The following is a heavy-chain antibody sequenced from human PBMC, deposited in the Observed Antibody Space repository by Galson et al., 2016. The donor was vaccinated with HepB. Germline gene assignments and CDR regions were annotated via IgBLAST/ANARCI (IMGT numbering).Heavy chain of an antibody. CDR2: IRSKADGGTT. CDR3: ARMANGADSD. CDR1: GFTFGDYD. Sequence: SLRLSCAASGFTFGDYDMNWFRQAPGKGLEWVGFIRSKADGGTTEYAASVKGRFTISRDDSRNSVDLQMNTLKTEDTAVYYCARMANGADSDWGQGTLVTVSS. J-gene: IGHJ4*02. D-gene: IGHD2-8*01. V-gene: IGHV3-49*03.